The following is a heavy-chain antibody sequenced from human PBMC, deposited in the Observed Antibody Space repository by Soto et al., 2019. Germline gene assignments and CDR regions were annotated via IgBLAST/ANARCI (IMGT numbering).Heavy chain of an antibody. D-gene: IGHD3-22*01. CDR2: IIPFFKAT. Sequence: SLKVSCKVSGGTFSSHAISWVRQAPGQGLEWMGGIIPFFKATSFAQKFQGRVTITADDSTSTAYMDLYSLGSEDTAVYYCARDLGLSYYDRAVSYYVMDVWGQATTVTFSS. CDR1: GGTFSSHA. J-gene: IGHJ6*02. CDR3: ARDLGLSYYDRAVSYYVMDV. V-gene: IGHV1-69*13.